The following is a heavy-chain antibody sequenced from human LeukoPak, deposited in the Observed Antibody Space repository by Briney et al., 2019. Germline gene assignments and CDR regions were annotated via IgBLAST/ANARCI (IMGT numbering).Heavy chain of an antibody. CDR3: ARQERYFDWFPNAFDI. D-gene: IGHD3-9*01. CDR2: IYYSGST. Sequence: PSETLSLTCTVSGGSISSYYWSWIRQPPGKGLEWIGYIYYSGSTNYNPSLKSQVTISVDTSKNQFSLKLSSVTAADTAVYYCARQERYFDWFPNAFDIWGQGTMVTVSS. J-gene: IGHJ3*02. CDR1: GGSISSYY. V-gene: IGHV4-59*08.